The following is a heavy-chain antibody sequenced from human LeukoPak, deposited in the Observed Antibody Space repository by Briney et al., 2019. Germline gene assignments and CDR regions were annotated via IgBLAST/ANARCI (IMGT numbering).Heavy chain of an antibody. CDR3: AVYCSSTSCFRFDP. CDR2: MNPNSGNT. D-gene: IGHD2-2*01. V-gene: IGHV1-8*01. Sequence: ASVKVSCKASGYTFTSYDINWVRQATGQGLEWMGWMNPNSGNTGYAQKLQGRVTMPRNTSISTAYMELSSLRSEDTAVYYCAVYCSSTSCFRFDPWGQGTLVTVSS. CDR1: GYTFTSYD. J-gene: IGHJ5*02.